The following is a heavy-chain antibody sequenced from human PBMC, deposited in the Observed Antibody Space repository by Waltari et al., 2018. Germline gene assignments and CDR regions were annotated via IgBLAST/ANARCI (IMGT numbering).Heavy chain of an antibody. Sequence: QLPLQESGPGLVTPSETLSSSCPFPDGSISSRNYYWGWIRQSPGKGREWIGCLYYGGRTYYNPSLESRVTISVDTSKNELSLRLSSVTAADTAVYYCARGSIMIPFDSWGQGTRVAVSS. CDR1: DGSISSRNYY. D-gene: IGHD3-16*01. V-gene: IGHV4-39*07. CDR3: ARGSIMIPFDS. J-gene: IGHJ4*02. CDR2: LYYGGRT.